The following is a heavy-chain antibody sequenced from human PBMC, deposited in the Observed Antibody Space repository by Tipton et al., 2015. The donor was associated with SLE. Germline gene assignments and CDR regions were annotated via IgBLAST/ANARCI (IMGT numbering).Heavy chain of an antibody. CDR3: ARETRVDATFSKYNRFDP. D-gene: IGHD3-3*01. J-gene: IGHJ5*02. Sequence: TLSLTCTVSGASISSHYWSWIRQPPGKGLEWIGYIYYTGTTNYNPSLKSRVTISIDTSTNQFSLKLISVTAADTAIYFCARETRVDATFSKYNRFDPWGQGSLVTVSP. V-gene: IGHV4-59*11. CDR1: GASISSHY. CDR2: IYYTGTT.